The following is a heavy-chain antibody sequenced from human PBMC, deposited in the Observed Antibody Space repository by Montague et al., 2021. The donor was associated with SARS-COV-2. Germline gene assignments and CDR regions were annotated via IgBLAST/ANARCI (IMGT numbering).Heavy chain of an antibody. CDR3: ARIWFIDHRNAFDI. D-gene: IGHD3-10*01. V-gene: IGHV2-70*18. Sequence: PALVKPTQTLALLWPFSGVPISARQTHVSCVRQPPLEDLKWLARIDLDDDKYYSTSLKTRLTISKYTSKNQVVLTMTNMDPVDTATYYCARIWFIDHRNAFDIWGQGTMVTVSS. CDR1: GVPISARQTH. CDR2: IDLDDDK. J-gene: IGHJ3*02.